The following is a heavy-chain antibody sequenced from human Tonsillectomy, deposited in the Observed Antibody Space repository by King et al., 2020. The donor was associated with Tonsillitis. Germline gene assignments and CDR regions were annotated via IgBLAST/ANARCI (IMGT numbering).Heavy chain of an antibody. D-gene: IGHD6-13*01. V-gene: IGHV4-34*01. CDR3: ARGVHTSSWFLNWFDA. CDR1: GGSFSGYD. J-gene: IGHJ5*02. CDR2: INHSGST. Sequence: VQLQQWGAGLLKPSETLSLTCDVYGGSFSGYDWSCIRQPPGKGLEWIGEINHSGSTNYKSSLKSRVSISVDTSKNQFSLKLSSVTAADTAVYYCARGVHTSSWFLNWFDAWGQGTLVTVSS.